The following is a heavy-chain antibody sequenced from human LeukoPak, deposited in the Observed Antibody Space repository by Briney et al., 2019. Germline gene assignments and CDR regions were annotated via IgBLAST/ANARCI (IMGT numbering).Heavy chain of an antibody. Sequence: TGGSLRLSCAASGFTFSSYGMHWVRQAPGKGLEWVAVISYDGSNKYYADSVKGRFTISRDNSKNTLYLQMNSLRAEDTVVYYCAKCVTTMVRGDFYGMDVWGQGTTVTVSS. J-gene: IGHJ6*02. V-gene: IGHV3-30*18. CDR2: ISYDGSNK. CDR1: GFTFSSYG. CDR3: AKCVTTMVRGDFYGMDV. D-gene: IGHD3-10*01.